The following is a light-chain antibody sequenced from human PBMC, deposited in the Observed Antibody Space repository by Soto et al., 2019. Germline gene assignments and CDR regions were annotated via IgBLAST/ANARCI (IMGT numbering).Light chain of an antibody. CDR2: AAS. CDR3: QQYNSYS. J-gene: IGKJ1*01. V-gene: IGKV1-9*01. CDR1: QVISTS. Sequence: DIQLTQSPSFLSPSVGESVTITCRASQVISTSLAWYQVKPGKAPKLLIYAASTLESGVPSRFSATVSGTEFSLTITSLQPEDFATYYCQQYNSYSFGQGTKVDI.